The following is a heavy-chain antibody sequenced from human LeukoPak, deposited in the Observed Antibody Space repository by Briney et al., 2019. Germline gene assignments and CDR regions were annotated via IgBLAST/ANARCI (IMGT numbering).Heavy chain of an antibody. D-gene: IGHD3-10*01. V-gene: IGHV3-21*01. J-gene: IGHJ4*02. CDR1: GFTFSSYS. CDR2: ISTSSSYI. Sequence: GGSLRISCAASGFTFSSYSMNWVRQAPGKGLGWVSSISTSSSYIYYADSVKGRFTVSRDNAKNSLYLQMNSLRAEDTAVYHCARDTTYGSGTYSFDYWGQGTLVTVSS. CDR3: ARDTTYGSGTYSFDY.